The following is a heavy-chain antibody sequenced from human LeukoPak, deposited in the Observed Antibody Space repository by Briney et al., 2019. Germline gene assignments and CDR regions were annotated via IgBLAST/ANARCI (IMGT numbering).Heavy chain of an antibody. CDR1: GGSFSGYY. J-gene: IGHJ3*02. Sequence: SETLSLTCAVYGGSFSGYYWSWIRQPPGKGLEWIGEINHSGSTNYNPSLKSRLTISVDTSKNQFSLKLSSVTAADTAVYYCARGENTFDIWGQGTMVTVSS. CDR2: INHSGST. CDR3: ARGENTFDI. V-gene: IGHV4-34*01. D-gene: IGHD2/OR15-2a*01.